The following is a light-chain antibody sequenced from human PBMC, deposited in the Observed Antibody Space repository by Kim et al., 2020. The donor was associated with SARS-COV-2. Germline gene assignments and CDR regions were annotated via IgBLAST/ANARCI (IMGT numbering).Light chain of an antibody. Sequence: GQSVTLSCAGTSSNIGSYNYVSCHQHHPGKAPKLMIYDVNKRPSGISSRFSGSKSGSTASLTISGLQAEDEADYYCSSFTTRSTLVFGGGTKVTVL. J-gene: IGLJ3*02. CDR2: DVN. V-gene: IGLV2-14*03. CDR3: SSFTTRSTLV. CDR1: SSNIGSYNY.